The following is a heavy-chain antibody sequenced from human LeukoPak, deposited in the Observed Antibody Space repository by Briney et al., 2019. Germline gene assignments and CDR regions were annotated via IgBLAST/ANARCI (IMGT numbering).Heavy chain of an antibody. CDR2: IIPIFGTA. D-gene: IGHD4-17*01. J-gene: IGHJ3*02. Sequence: GASVKVSCKAPGGTFSSYAISWVRQAPGQGLEWMGGIIPIFGTASYAQKFQGRVTITTDESTSTAYMELSSLRSEDTAVYYCARENNGGYGDDAFDIWGQGTMVTVSS. V-gene: IGHV1-69*05. CDR1: GGTFSSYA. CDR3: ARENNGGYGDDAFDI.